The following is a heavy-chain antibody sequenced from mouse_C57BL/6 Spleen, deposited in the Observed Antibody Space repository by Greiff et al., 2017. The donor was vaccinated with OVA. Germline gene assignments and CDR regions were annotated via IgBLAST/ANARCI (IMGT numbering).Heavy chain of an antibody. CDR2: IWSGGST. V-gene: IGHV2-2*01. J-gene: IGHJ3*01. CDR3: ARNYYGSSLWFAY. Sequence: VKVVESGPGLVQPSQSLSITCTVSGFSLTSYGVHWVRQSPGKGLEWLGVIWSGGSTDYNAAFISRLSISKDNSKSQVFFKMNSLQADDTAIYYCARNYYGSSLWFAYWGQGTLVTVSA. D-gene: IGHD1-1*01. CDR1: GFSLTSYG.